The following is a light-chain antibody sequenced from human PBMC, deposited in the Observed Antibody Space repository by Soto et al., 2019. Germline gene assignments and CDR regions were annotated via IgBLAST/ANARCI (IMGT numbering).Light chain of an antibody. J-gene: IGKJ1*01. CDR3: QQYNSYS. CDR2: HAS. Sequence: DIQLSPSQTSVSAKIGAEVTLICRASQSISNWLAWYQQKPGTAAKLLIYHASTLESGVPSRFSGSGSGTEFTLTISSLQPDDFATYYCQQYNSYSFGQGTMVDVK. CDR1: QSISNW. V-gene: IGKV1-5*02.